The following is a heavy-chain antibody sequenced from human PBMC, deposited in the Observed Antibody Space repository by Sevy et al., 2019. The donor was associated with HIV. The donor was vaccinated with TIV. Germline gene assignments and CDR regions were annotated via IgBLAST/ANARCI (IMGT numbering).Heavy chain of an antibody. J-gene: IGHJ6*02. CDR1: GYTFISYD. D-gene: IGHD6-13*01. V-gene: IGHV1-46*01. Sequence: ASVKVSCKASGYTFISYDMHWVRQAPGQGREGMGIINPRGVSARYAQKFQGRVNVTRETSTSTVYMELSRLRSEDKAVYYCARDRAAAGRKYCYYGMDVWGQGTPVTVSS. CDR3: ARDRAAAGRKYCYYGMDV. CDR2: INPRGVSA.